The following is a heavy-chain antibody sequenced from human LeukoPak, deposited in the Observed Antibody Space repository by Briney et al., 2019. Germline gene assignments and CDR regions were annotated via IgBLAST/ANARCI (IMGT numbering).Heavy chain of an antibody. CDR1: LGTLSRYA. Sequence: SEKVSCKTSLGTLSRYAISWVRQGPGQGLEWMGGIIPIFGTAHYAQKIQSTVTITADESTSTAYMERSRRRSEDTAVYYCASALWNERFTIDYWGQGTLVTVSS. V-gene: IGHV1-69*01. J-gene: IGHJ4*02. D-gene: IGHD1-1*01. CDR2: IIPIFGTA. CDR3: ASALWNERFTIDY.